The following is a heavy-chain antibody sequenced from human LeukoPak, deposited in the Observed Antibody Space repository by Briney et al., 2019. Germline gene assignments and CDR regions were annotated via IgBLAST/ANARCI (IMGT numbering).Heavy chain of an antibody. D-gene: IGHD3-10*01. Sequence: SETLSLTCTVSGGSISSYYWSWIRQPPGKGLEWIGYIYYTGSTNYNPSLKSRVTISVDASKDQFSLKLSSVTAADTAVYYCARASGSYYNPRQFDYWGQGTLVTVSS. V-gene: IGHV4-59*01. CDR1: GGSISSYY. CDR2: IYYTGST. J-gene: IGHJ4*02. CDR3: ARASGSYYNPRQFDY.